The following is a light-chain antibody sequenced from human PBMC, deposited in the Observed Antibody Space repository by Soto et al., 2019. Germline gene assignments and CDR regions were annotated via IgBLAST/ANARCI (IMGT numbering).Light chain of an antibody. J-gene: IGLJ1*01. V-gene: IGLV2-23*01. CDR3: CSYVGATTYV. CDR1: SSTVGGFNV. CDR2: EGI. Sequence: QSVLTQPASVSGSPGQSITISCTGTSSTVGGFNVVSWYQQHPGKAPKAIIYEGIKRPSGVSNRFSGSNSGSTASLTISGLQAEDEADYYCCSYVGATTYVFGTGTKVTV.